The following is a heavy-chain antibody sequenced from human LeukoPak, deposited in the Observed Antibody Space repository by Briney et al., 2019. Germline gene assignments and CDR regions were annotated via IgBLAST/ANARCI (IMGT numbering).Heavy chain of an antibody. CDR3: ARASLDSIVVVPAAIRNNWFDP. D-gene: IGHD2-2*02. CDR1: GGSFSGYY. J-gene: IGHJ5*02. CDR2: INHSGST. V-gene: IGHV4-34*01. Sequence: SETLSLTCAVYGGSFSGYYWSWIRQPPAKGPEWIGEINHSGSTSYNPSLKSRVTISVDTSKNQFSLKLSSVTAADTAVYYCARASLDSIVVVPAAIRNNWFDPWGQGTLVTVSS.